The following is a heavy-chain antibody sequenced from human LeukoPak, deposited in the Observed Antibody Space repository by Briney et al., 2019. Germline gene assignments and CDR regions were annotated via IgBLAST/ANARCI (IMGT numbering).Heavy chain of an antibody. D-gene: IGHD4-11*01. Sequence: ASVKVSCKASGYTFNGYYMHWVREAPGQGLEWMGWINPNSGGTNYAQKFQGRVTMTRDTSINTAYMEVSSLRSDDTAVFYCARGRVDDYPRFVYPWGQGTLVTVSS. CDR3: ARGRVDDYPRFVYP. CDR1: GYTFNGYY. V-gene: IGHV1-2*02. J-gene: IGHJ5*02. CDR2: INPNSGGT.